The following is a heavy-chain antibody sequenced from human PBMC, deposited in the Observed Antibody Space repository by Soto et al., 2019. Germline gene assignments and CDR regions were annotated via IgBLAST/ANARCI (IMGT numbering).Heavy chain of an antibody. CDR2: ISAYNGNT. CDR1: GYTFTSYG. D-gene: IGHD3-22*01. J-gene: IGHJ4*02. CDR3: ATRFYDSSGLYYFDY. Sequence: GASVKVSCKASGYTFTSYGISWVRQAPGQGLEWMGWISAYNGNTNYAQKLQGRVTMTEDTSTDTAYMELSSLRSEDTAVYYCATRFYDSSGLYYFDYWGQGTLVTVSS. V-gene: IGHV1-18*01.